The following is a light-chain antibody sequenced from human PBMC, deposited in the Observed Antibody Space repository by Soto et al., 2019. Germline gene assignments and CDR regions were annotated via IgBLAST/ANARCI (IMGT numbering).Light chain of an antibody. CDR3: QKYNSAPLT. J-gene: IGKJ4*01. V-gene: IGKV1-5*01. CDR2: DVS. Sequence: GDRVTITCRASPSISGWLAWYQQKPGKAPKLLIYDVSSLESGVPSRFSGSGSGTEFTLAISSLQPEDVAAYYCQKYNSAPLTFGGGTKVDIK. CDR1: PSISGW.